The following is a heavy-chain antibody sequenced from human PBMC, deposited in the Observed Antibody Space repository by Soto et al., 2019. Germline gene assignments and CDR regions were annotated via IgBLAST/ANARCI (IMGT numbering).Heavy chain of an antibody. Sequence: GESLKISCKGSGYNFANYWIGWVRQMPGKGLEWMGMIFPGDSDTKNSPSLQGQITISVDKSDSSAYLQWRGLKASDTAMYYCAAGYTTGPDAFDIWGQGTMVTVS. D-gene: IGHD6-13*01. J-gene: IGHJ3*02. V-gene: IGHV5-51*01. CDR3: AAGYTTGPDAFDI. CDR1: GYNFANYW. CDR2: IFPGDSDT.